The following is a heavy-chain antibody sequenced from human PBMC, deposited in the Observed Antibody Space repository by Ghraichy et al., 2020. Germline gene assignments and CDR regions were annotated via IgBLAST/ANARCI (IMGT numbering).Heavy chain of an antibody. J-gene: IGHJ5*02. V-gene: IGHV4-39*01. Sequence: SETLSLTCTVSGVSISSSSYYWGWIRQPPGKGLEWIGNIYYGGSSFYNPSLKSRVTISVDTSKNQFSLKLSSVTAADTAVYYCARRRNPYYYDSRIGWFDPWGQGTLVTVSS. CDR1: GVSISSSSYY. CDR2: IYYGGSS. D-gene: IGHD3-22*01. CDR3: ARRRNPYYYDSRIGWFDP.